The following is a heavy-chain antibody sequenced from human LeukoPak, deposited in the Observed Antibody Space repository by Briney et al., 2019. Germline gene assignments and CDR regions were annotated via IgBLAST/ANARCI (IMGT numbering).Heavy chain of an antibody. V-gene: IGHV1-8*01. D-gene: IGHD2-2*01. CDR1: GYAFTSYD. CDR2: MNPNSGNT. J-gene: IGHJ6*03. CDR3: ARKGPANYYYYYMDV. Sequence: ASVKVSCKVSGYAFTSYDLNWVRQATGQGLEWMGWMNPNSGNTGYAPKFQGRVTMTRNTSISTAYMELSNLRSGDTAVYYCARKGPANYYYYYMDVWGKGTSVTVSS.